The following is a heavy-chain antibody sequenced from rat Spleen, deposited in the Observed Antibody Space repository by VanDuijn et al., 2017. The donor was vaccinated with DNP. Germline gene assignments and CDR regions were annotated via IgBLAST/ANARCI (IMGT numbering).Heavy chain of an antibody. D-gene: IGHD1-4*01. CDR3: ASGGGIIFEY. Sequence: QVQLKESGPGLVQPSQTLSLTCTVSGFSLINYGVSWVRQPPGKGLEWIGAIWSGGTTDYNSALKSRLIISRDTSQSQVLLKMNSLKTEDTGMYFCASGGGIIFEYWGQGVMVTVSS. V-gene: IGHV2-16*01. CDR2: IWSGGTT. CDR1: GFSLINYG. J-gene: IGHJ2*01.